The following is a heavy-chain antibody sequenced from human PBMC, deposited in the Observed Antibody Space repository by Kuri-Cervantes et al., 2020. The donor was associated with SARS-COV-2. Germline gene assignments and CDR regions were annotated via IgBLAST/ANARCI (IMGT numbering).Heavy chain of an antibody. CDR1: GFTFSSYS. J-gene: IGHJ6*02. CDR3: AREGINYYYYYGMDV. V-gene: IGHV3-21*01. Sequence: LSLTCAASGFTFSSYSMNWVRQAPGKGLEWVSSISSSYIYYADSVKGRFTISRDNAKNSLYLQMNSLRAEDTAVYYCAREGINYYYYYGMDVWGQGTTVTVSS. CDR2: ISSSYI.